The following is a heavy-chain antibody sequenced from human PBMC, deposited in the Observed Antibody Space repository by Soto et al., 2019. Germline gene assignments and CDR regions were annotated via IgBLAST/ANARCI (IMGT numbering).Heavy chain of an antibody. Sequence: QVQLVQSGAEVKESGASVKVSCKASGYTFTDHYIHWVRQAPGQGFEWVGEIGPKNGDTRYAQKFQGRVAMTKDSSITTVYMELSNLSPDDTAVYYCGRGRSGELGVFYWGQGTLVTVHS. V-gene: IGHV1-2*02. CDR1: GYTFTDHY. D-gene: IGHD1-7*01. J-gene: IGHJ4*02. CDR3: GRGRSGELGVFY. CDR2: IGPKNGDT.